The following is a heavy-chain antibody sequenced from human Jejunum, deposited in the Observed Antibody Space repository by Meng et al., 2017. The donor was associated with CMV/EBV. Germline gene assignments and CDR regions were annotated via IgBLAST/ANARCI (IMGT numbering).Heavy chain of an antibody. CDR3: AKDNWTPDY. CDR2: IRYDGSKQ. Sequence: VRLVESGGGVVQPGGVLTLSCAASGFPFSGYGMHWVRQAPGKGLEWVALIRYDGSKQFYTDSVKGRFTVSRDNSKNAVYLQMNSLRGEDTAVYYCAKDNWTPDYWGQGTLVTVSS. CDR1: GFPFSGYG. D-gene: IGHD1-20*01. J-gene: IGHJ4*02. V-gene: IGHV3-30*02.